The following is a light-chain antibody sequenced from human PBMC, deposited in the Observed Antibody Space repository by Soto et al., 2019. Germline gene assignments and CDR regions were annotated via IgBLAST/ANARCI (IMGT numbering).Light chain of an antibody. Sequence: QSALTQPRSVSGSPGQSVTISCTGTSSDVGGYNFVSWYLQHPGKAPKLMIYDVSKRPSGVPYRFSGSKSGNTASLTISGLQAEDEADYYCCSYAGSYTWVFGTGTKLTVL. V-gene: IGLV2-11*01. CDR1: SSDVGGYNF. CDR2: DVS. J-gene: IGLJ1*01. CDR3: CSYAGSYTWV.